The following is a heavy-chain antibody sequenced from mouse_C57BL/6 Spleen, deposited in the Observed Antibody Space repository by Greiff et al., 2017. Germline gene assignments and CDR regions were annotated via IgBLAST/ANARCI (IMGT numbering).Heavy chain of an antibody. V-gene: IGHV1-84*01. D-gene: IGHD1-1*01. J-gene: IGHJ4*01. Sequence: QLVESGPELVKPGASVKISCKASGYTFTDYYINWVKQRPGQGLEWIGWIYPGSGNTKYNEKFKGKATLTVDTSSSTAYMQLSILTSEDSAVYVCARYGTTVVATPYAMDYWGQGTSVTVSS. CDR2: IYPGSGNT. CDR3: ARYGTTVVATPYAMDY. CDR1: GYTFTDYY.